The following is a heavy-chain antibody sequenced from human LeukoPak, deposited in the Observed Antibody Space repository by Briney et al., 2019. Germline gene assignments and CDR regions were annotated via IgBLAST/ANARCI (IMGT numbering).Heavy chain of an antibody. D-gene: IGHD1-1*01. V-gene: IGHV3-7*01. CDR3: AREGTGNHDY. Sequence: PGGSLRLSCAASGFTFTIYWMTWVRQAPGKGLEWVANKNQDGSDKYYVDSVKGRFTIFRDSAKNSLCLQMNSLRADDTAVYYCAREGTGNHDYWGQGTLVTVSS. CDR2: KNQDGSDK. CDR1: GFTFTIYW. J-gene: IGHJ4*02.